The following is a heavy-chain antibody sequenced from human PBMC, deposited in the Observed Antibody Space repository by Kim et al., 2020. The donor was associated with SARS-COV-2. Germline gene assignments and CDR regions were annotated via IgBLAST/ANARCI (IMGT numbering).Heavy chain of an antibody. V-gene: IGHV3-23*01. Sequence: GGSLRLSCAASGFTFSSYAMSWVHQAPGKGLEWVSAISGSGGSTYYADSVKGRFTISRDNSKNTLYLQMNSLRAEDTAVYYCAKDYREGVRYFDWLLKDYWGQGTLGTVSS. CDR3: AKDYREGVRYFDWLLKDY. D-gene: IGHD3-9*01. CDR1: GFTFSSYA. CDR2: ISGSGGST. J-gene: IGHJ4*02.